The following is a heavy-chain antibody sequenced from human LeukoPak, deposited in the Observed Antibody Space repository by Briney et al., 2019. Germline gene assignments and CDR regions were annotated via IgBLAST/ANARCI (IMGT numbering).Heavy chain of an antibody. CDR3: ARGPDCSSTSCFNRPFDY. V-gene: IGHV1-69*02. CDR2: IIPILGIA. D-gene: IGHD2-2*01. CDR1: GGTFSSYT. J-gene: IGHJ4*02. Sequence: ASVKVSCKASGGTFSSYTIRWVRQAPGHGLEWMGRIIPILGIANYAQKFQGRVTITADKSTSTAYMGLSSLRSEDTAVYYCARGPDCSSTSCFNRPFDYWGQGTLVTVSS.